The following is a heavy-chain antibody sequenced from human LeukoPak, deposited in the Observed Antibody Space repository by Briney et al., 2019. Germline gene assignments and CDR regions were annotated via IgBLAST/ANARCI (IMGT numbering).Heavy chain of an antibody. CDR3: AREYSSSSAGVFDP. J-gene: IGHJ5*02. CDR1: GASISSTNW. CDR2: IYHSGST. V-gene: IGHV4-4*02. D-gene: IGHD6-13*01. Sequence: SGTLSLTCAVSGASISSTNWWSWVRQPPGKGLEWIGEIYHSGSTNYNPSLKSRVTISVDSSKNQFSLKLSSVTAADTAVYYCAREYSSSSAGVFDPWGQGTLVTVSS.